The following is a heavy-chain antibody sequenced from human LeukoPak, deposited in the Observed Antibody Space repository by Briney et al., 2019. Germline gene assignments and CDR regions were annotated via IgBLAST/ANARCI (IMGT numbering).Heavy chain of an antibody. D-gene: IGHD4-17*01. J-gene: IGHJ2*01. CDR3: ARDGYGDYPLGYFDV. V-gene: IGHV1-3*01. CDR2: INAGNGDT. CDR1: GYTFTSYA. Sequence: GASVKVSCKASGYTFTSYAIHWVRQAPGQRLEWMGWINAGNGDTKYSQKFQGRVTITRDTSASTAYMELSSLTSEDTAVYYCARDGYGDYPLGYFDVWGRGTLVTVSS.